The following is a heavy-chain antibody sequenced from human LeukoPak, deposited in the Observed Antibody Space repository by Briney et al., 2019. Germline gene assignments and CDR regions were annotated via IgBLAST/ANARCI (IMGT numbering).Heavy chain of an antibody. V-gene: IGHV3-48*03. Sequence: GGSLRLSCAASGFTVSSNYMNWVRQAPGKGLEWVSYISSSGSTIYYADSVKGRFTISRDNAKNSLYLQMNSLRAEDTAVYYCARYQTYYYDSSGSYYFDYWGQGTLVTVSS. CDR1: GFTVSSNY. J-gene: IGHJ4*02. D-gene: IGHD3-22*01. CDR3: ARYQTYYYDSSGSYYFDY. CDR2: ISSSGSTI.